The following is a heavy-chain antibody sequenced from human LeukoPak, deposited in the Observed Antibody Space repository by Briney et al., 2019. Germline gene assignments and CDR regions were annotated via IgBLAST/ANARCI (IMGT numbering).Heavy chain of an antibody. D-gene: IGHD2-8*01. V-gene: IGHV4-59*01. CDR3: TSGGMVSGDY. Sequence: PSETLSLSCTVSGGSISSYYWSWIRQPPGKGLEWIGYIYYSGSTNYSPSLKSRVTISRDTSKNQFSLKLRSVTAADTAVYYCTSGGMVSGDYWGHGTLVTVSS. CDR2: IYYSGST. CDR1: GGSISSYY. J-gene: IGHJ4*01.